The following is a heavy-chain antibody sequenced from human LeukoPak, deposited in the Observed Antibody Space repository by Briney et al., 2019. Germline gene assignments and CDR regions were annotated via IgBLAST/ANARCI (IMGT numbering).Heavy chain of an antibody. CDR1: GYTFTGHY. CDR2: INPNSGGT. D-gene: IGHD6-13*01. J-gene: IGHJ4*02. Sequence: ASVKVSCKAAGYTFTGHYMHWVRQAPGQGLEWMGWINPNSGGTNYAQKFQGRVTMTRDTSISTAYMEVSRLRSDDTAVYYCARQGGSAAAGLDYWGQGTLVTVSS. CDR3: ARQGGSAAAGLDY. V-gene: IGHV1-2*02.